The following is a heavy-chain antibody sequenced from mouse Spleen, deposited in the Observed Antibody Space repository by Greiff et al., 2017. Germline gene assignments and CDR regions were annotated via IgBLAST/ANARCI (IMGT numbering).Heavy chain of an antibody. V-gene: IGHV1-59*01. D-gene: IGHD2-13*01. CDR1: GYTFTSYW. CDR2: IDPSDSYT. CDR3: ARVIYYAMDY. J-gene: IGHJ4*01. Sequence: VQLQQPGAELVRPGTSVKLSCKASGYTFTSYWMHRVKQRPGQGLEWIGVIDPSDSYTNYNQKFKGKATLTVDTSSSTAYMQLSSLTSEDSAVYYCARVIYYAMDYWGQGTSVTVSS.